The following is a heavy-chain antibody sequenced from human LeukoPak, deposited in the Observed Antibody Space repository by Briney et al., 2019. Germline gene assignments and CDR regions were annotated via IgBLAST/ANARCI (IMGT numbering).Heavy chain of an antibody. CDR1: GFPFSSYG. Sequence: PGGSLRLSCAASGFPFSSYGMHWVRQAPGKGLEWVAFIRYDGSNKYYADSVKGRFTISRDNSKNTLYLQMNSLRAEDTAVYYCARDGYSSSWSARAAFFDYWGQGTLVTVSS. D-gene: IGHD6-13*01. J-gene: IGHJ4*02. CDR2: IRYDGSNK. V-gene: IGHV3-30*02. CDR3: ARDGYSSSWSARAAFFDY.